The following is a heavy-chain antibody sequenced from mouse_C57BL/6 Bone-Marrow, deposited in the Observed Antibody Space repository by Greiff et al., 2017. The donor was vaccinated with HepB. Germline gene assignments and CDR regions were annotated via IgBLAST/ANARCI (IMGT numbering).Heavy chain of an antibody. Sequence: VQLKESGPGLVKPSQSLSLTCSVTGYSITSGYYWNWIRQFPGNKLEWMGYISYDGSNNYNPSLKNRISITRDTSKNQFFLKLNSVTTEDTATYYCAREGTMVNWYFDVWGTGTTVTVSS. J-gene: IGHJ1*03. CDR2: ISYDGSN. D-gene: IGHD2-2*01. CDR1: GYSITSGYY. V-gene: IGHV3-6*01. CDR3: AREGTMVNWYFDV.